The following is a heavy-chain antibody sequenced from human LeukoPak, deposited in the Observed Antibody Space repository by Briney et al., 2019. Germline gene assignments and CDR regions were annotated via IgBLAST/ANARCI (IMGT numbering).Heavy chain of an antibody. D-gene: IGHD3-3*01. CDR1: GYSINSGYY. CDR2: IYHSGTT. Sequence: SETLSLTCAVSGYSINSGYYWGWIRQPPGKGLEWIGSIYHSGTTYYNPSLKGRVTISVDTSKNQFSLKLSSVTAADTAVYYCARMSGSIFGVVYFDYWGQGTLVTVSS. V-gene: IGHV4-38-2*01. CDR3: ARMSGSIFGVVYFDY. J-gene: IGHJ4*02.